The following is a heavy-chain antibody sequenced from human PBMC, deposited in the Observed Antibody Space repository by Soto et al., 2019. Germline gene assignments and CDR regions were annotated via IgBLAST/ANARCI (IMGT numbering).Heavy chain of an antibody. J-gene: IGHJ6*02. CDR3: SIVTAYGMDV. V-gene: IGHV1-69*01. Sequence: QVQLEQSGAEVKKPGSSRKVSCKATGGTFSNYAISWVRQAPGQGLEWMAGIIPVYGTPNYAQRFQDRVTIIADESTTTAYMAVHSLRSEDTAIYYCSIVTAYGMDVWGPGTTVIVSS. CDR1: GGTFSNYA. D-gene: IGHD2-15*01. CDR2: IIPVYGTP.